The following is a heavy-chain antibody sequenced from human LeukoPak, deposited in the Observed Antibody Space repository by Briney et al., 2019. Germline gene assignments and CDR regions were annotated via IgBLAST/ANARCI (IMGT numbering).Heavy chain of an antibody. CDR3: ATRTAYGFGELSHHFDY. Sequence: ASVKVSCKVSGYTLTELSMHWVRQAPGKGLEWMGGFDPEDGETIYAQKFQGRVTMTEDTSTDTAYMELSSLRSEDTAVYYCATRTAYGFGELSHHFDYWGQGTLVTVSS. D-gene: IGHD3-10*01. CDR2: FDPEDGET. J-gene: IGHJ4*02. CDR1: GYTLTELS. V-gene: IGHV1-24*01.